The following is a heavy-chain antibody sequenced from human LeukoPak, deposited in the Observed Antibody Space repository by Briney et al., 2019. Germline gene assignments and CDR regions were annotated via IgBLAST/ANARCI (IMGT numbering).Heavy chain of an antibody. CDR2: ISRSGSGDNT. CDR3: AKEGFQRNYYMDV. J-gene: IGHJ6*03. D-gene: IGHD2-2*01. V-gene: IGHV3-23*01. CDR1: GFTLSKFD. Sequence: GGSPRLSCAASGFTLSKFDMYWVRQAPGKGLECVSVISRSGSGDNTYYADSVKGRFTISRDNSRNTLYLQMNSLRAEDTAIYYCAKEGFQRNYYMDVWGKGTTVTVSS.